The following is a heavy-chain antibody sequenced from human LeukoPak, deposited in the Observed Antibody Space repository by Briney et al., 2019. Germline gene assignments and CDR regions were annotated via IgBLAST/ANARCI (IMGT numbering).Heavy chain of an antibody. CDR1: GGTFSSYA. D-gene: IGHD5-18*01. CDR2: IIPIFGTA. CDR3: ARVKRGYSYGYVAFDI. Sequence: SVKVSCKASGGTFSSYAISWVRQAPGQGLEWMGGIIPIFGTANYAQKFQGRVTITADESTSTAYMELRSLRSEDTAVYYCARVKRGYSYGYVAFDIWGQGTMVTVSS. J-gene: IGHJ3*02. V-gene: IGHV1-69*01.